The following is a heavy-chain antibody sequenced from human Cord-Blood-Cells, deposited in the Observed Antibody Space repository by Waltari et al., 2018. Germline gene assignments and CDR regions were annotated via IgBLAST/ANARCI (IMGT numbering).Heavy chain of an antibody. Sequence: QVQLQQWGAGLLKPSETLSLTCAVYGGSFSGYYWSWIRQPPGKGLEWIGEIKHSGITNYNPSLKSRVTISVDTSKNQFSLKLSSVTAADTAVYYCARISVDIVATNDYWGQGTLVTVSS. CDR3: ARISVDIVATNDY. J-gene: IGHJ4*02. CDR1: GGSFSGYY. D-gene: IGHD5-12*01. V-gene: IGHV4-34*01. CDR2: IKHSGIT.